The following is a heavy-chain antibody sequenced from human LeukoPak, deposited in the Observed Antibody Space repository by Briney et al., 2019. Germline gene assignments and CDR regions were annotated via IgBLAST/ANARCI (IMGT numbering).Heavy chain of an antibody. CDR2: ISSSSSYI. Sequence: GGSLRLSCAASGFTFSSYSMNWVRQAPGKGLEWVSSISSSSSYIYYADSVKGRFTISRDNAKNSLYLQMNSLRAEDTAVYYCARRAVAWGYYYYGMDVWGQGTTVTVSS. J-gene: IGHJ6*02. D-gene: IGHD6-19*01. V-gene: IGHV3-21*01. CDR3: ARRAVAWGYYYYGMDV. CDR1: GFTFSSYS.